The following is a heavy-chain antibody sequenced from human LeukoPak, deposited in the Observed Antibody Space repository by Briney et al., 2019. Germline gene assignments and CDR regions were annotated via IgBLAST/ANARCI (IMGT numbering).Heavy chain of an antibody. J-gene: IGHJ3*02. D-gene: IGHD2/OR15-2a*01. CDR3: ARPLQFNSDDAFDI. V-gene: IGHV1-2*02. Sequence: ASVKVSCKASGYTFTGYYMHWVRQAPGQGLEWMGWINPNSGGTNYAQKFQGRVTMTRDTSISTAYMELSRLRSDDTAVYYCARPLQFNSDDAFDIWGQGTMVTVSS. CDR1: GYTFTGYY. CDR2: INPNSGGT.